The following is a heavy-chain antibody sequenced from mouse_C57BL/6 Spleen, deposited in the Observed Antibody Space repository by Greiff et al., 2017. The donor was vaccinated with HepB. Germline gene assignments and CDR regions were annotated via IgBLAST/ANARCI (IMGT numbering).Heavy chain of an antibody. CDR2: IYPGDGDT. J-gene: IGHJ1*03. CDR3: GRGDDWYFDV. Sequence: QVQLKESGPELVKPGASVKISCKASGYAFSSSWMHWVKQRPGKGLEWIGRIYPGDGDTNYNGKFKGKATLTADKSASTAYMQLSSLTSEDSAVYFCGRGDDWYFDVWGTGTPVTVSA. V-gene: IGHV1-82*01. CDR1: GYAFSSSW.